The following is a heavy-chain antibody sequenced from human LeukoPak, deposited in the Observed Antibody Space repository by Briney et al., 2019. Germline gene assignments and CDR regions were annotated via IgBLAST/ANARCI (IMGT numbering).Heavy chain of an antibody. CDR1: LDSTTSNF. Sequence: PSETLSLTCTVSLDSTTSNFWRWVRQPPGKGLEWIGEIHRSGSPNYNPSLQSRVTISIDRSRNQIALELSSVTAADTAVYYCASEIFGGYNPGAYWGQGILVTVSS. CDR2: IHRSGSP. J-gene: IGHJ4*02. V-gene: IGHV4/OR15-8*01. D-gene: IGHD3-3*01. CDR3: ASEIFGGYNPGAY.